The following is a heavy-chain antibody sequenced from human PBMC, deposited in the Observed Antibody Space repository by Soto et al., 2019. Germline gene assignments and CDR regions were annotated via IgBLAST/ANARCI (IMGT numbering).Heavy chain of an antibody. CDR2: TSYDGNNK. CDR1: GFMFKSYV. CDR3: ARWGTTGGFDL. D-gene: IGHD3-16*01. J-gene: IGHJ4*02. Sequence: QLQLVESGGGVVQPGTSLRLSCTASGFMFKSYVMHWVRQAPGKGLEWVALTSYDGNNKYYGDSVKGRFTVSRDNSKNTLHLQMHSLRPEDTALYYCARWGTTGGFDLWGQGTLVPVSS. V-gene: IGHV3-30*19.